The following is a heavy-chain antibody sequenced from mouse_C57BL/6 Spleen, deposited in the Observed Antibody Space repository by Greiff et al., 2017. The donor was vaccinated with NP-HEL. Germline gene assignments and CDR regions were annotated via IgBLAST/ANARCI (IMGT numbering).Heavy chain of an antibody. CDR2: IYPGDGDT. J-gene: IGHJ4*01. V-gene: IGHV1-80*01. D-gene: IGHD2-5*01. CDR3: ARSSYYSNMDAMDY. CDR1: GYAFSSYW. Sequence: VQLQQSGAELVKPGASVKISCKASGYAFSSYWMNWVKQRPGKGLEWIGQIYPGDGDTNYNGKFKGKATLTADKSSSTAYMQLSSLTSEDSAVYFCARSSYYSNMDAMDYWGQGTSVTVSS.